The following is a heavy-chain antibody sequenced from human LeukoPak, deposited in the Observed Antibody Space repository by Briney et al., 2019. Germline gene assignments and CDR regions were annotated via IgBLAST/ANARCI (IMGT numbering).Heavy chain of an antibody. Sequence: SETLSLTCTVSGGSISSSSYYWGWIRQPPGKGLEWIGSIYYSGSTYYNPSLKSRVTISVDTSKNQFSLKLSSVTAADTAVYYCARGYDSSGYYFDYFDYWGQGTLVTVSS. V-gene: IGHV4-39*07. J-gene: IGHJ4*02. CDR3: ARGYDSSGYYFDYFDY. D-gene: IGHD3-22*01. CDR1: GGSISSSSYY. CDR2: IYYSGST.